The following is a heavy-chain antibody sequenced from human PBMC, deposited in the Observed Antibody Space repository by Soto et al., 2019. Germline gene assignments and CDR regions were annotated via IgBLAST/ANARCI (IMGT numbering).Heavy chain of an antibody. D-gene: IGHD3-22*01. CDR3: ARDRPYDSSGPIDY. CDR2: IWYDGSNK. CDR1: GFTFSSYG. V-gene: IGHV3-33*01. Sequence: EGSLRLSCAASGFTFSSYGMHLVRQAPGKGLEWVAVIWYDGSNKYYADSVKGRFTISRDNSKNTLYLQMNSLRAEDTAVYYCARDRPYDSSGPIDYWGQGTLVTVSS. J-gene: IGHJ4*02.